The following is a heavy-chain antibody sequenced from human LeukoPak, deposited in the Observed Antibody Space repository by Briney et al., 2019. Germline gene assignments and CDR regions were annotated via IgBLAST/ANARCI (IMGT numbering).Heavy chain of an antibody. D-gene: IGHD1-26*01. CDR2: IYYSGST. V-gene: IGHV4-61*01. Sequence: PSETLSLTCTVSGGSVSSGSYYWSWIRQPPGKGLEWIGYIYYSGSTNYNPSLKSRVTISVDTPKNQFSLKLSSVTAADTAMYYCARNVVGAPSDYWGQGTLVTVSS. CDR3: ARNVVGAPSDY. CDR1: GGSVSSGSYY. J-gene: IGHJ4*02.